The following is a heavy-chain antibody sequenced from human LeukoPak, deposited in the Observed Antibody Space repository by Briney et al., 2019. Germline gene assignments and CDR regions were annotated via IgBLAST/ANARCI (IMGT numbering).Heavy chain of an antibody. CDR1: GGSISSSSYY. J-gene: IGHJ5*02. CDR3: ARSLYSGSYFSYWFDP. V-gene: IGHV4-39*07. Sequence: SETLSLTCTVSGGSISSSSYYWGWIRQPPGKGLEWIGSIYYSGSTYYNPSLKSRVTISVDTSKNQFSLKLSSVTAADTAVYYCARSLYSGSYFSYWFDPWGQGTLVTVSS. CDR2: IYYSGST. D-gene: IGHD1-26*01.